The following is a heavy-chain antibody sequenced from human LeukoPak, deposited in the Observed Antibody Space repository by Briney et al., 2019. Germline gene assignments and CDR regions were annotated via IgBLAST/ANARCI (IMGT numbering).Heavy chain of an antibody. CDR3: ARDGIFGVVNYYFDY. CDR2: IYTSGST. D-gene: IGHD3-3*01. CDR1: GGSISSGSYY. V-gene: IGHV4-61*02. Sequence: SETLSLTCTASGGSISSGSYYWSWIRQPAGKGLEWIGRIYTSGSTYYNPSLKSRVTISVDTSKNQFSLKLSSVTAADTAVYYCARDGIFGVVNYYFDYWGQGTLVTVSS. J-gene: IGHJ4*02.